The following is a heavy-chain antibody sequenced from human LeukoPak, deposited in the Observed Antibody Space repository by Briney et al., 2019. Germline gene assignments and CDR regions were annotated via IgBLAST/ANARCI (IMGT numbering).Heavy chain of an antibody. D-gene: IGHD3-3*01. CDR1: GGSISSYY. J-gene: IGHJ5*02. CDR3: ARDNHLEFDP. CDR2: IYTSGST. Sequence: SETQSLTCTVSGGSISSYYWSWIRQPAGKGLEWIGRIYTSGSTNYNPSLKSRVTISVDKSKNQFSLKLSSVTAADTAVYYCARDNHLEFDPWGQGTLVTVSS. V-gene: IGHV4-4*07.